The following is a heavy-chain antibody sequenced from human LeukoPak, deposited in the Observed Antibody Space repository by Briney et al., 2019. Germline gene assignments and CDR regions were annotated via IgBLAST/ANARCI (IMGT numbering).Heavy chain of an antibody. Sequence: PSETLSLTCTVSGGSISSYYWSWVRQPPGKGLEWIGYIYYSGSTNYNPSLKSRVTISVDTSKNQFSLKLSSVTAADTAVYYCARVGGYCSSTSCSYYYYMDVWGKGTTVTVSS. J-gene: IGHJ6*03. CDR2: IYYSGST. V-gene: IGHV4-59*01. CDR1: GGSISSYY. D-gene: IGHD2-2*01. CDR3: ARVGGYCSSTSCSYYYYMDV.